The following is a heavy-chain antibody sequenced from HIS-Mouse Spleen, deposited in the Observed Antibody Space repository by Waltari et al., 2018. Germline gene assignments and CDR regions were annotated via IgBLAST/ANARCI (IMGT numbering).Heavy chain of an antibody. CDR1: GYSISSGYY. J-gene: IGHJ5*02. V-gene: IGHV4-38-2*02. CDR2: IYHSGST. Sequence: QVQLQESGPGLVKPSETLSLTCTGSGYSISSGYYWGWIRQPPGKGLEWIGSIYHSGSTYYNPSLKSRVTISVDTSKNQFSLKLSSVTAADTAVYYCARVKTWGQGTLVTVSS. CDR3: ARVKT.